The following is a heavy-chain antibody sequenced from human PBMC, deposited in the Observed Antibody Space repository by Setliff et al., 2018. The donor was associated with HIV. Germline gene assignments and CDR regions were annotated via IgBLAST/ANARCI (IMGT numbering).Heavy chain of an antibody. Sequence: GESLKISCAASGFTFNTYGMHWVRQAPGKGLEWVTFIRYDESDKDYADSVKGRFTISRHNSKNTLYLQMNSLRAEDTAVYYCASDSSGYYYGALGDWGQGTLVTVSS. D-gene: IGHD3-22*01. CDR1: GFTFNTYG. CDR3: ASDSSGYYYGALGD. J-gene: IGHJ4*02. V-gene: IGHV3-30*02. CDR2: IRYDESDK.